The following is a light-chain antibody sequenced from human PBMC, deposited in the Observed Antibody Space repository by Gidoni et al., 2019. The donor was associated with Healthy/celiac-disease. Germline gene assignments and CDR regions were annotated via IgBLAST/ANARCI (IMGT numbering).Light chain of an antibody. J-gene: IGKJ1*01. CDR2: DAS. V-gene: IGKV3-11*01. CDR1: QSVSSY. Sequence: IVLTHSPATLPLSPGERATLSCRASQSVSSYLAWYQQKPGQAPRLLIYDASNRATGIPARFSGSGSGTDFTLTISSLEPEDFAVYYWQQRSNWPRTFGQGTKVEIK. CDR3: QQRSNWPRT.